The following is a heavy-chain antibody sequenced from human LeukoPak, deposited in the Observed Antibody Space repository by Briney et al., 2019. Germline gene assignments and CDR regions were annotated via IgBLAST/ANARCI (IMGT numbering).Heavy chain of an antibody. CDR2: IYPGDSDT. CDR3: ARQYYDSSGYLSYFDY. V-gene: IGHV5-51*01. Sequence: GESLKISCKASGYIFTSYWIIWVRQMPGKGLEWMGIIYPGDSDTTYSPSFQGQVTISADKSINTAYLQWSSLKASDTAIYFCARQYYDSSGYLSYFDYWGQGTLVTVSS. D-gene: IGHD3-22*01. J-gene: IGHJ4*02. CDR1: GYIFTSYW.